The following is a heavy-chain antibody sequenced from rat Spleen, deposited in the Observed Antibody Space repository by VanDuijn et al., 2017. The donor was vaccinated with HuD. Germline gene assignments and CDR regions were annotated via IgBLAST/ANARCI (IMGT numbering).Heavy chain of an antibody. J-gene: IGHJ2*01. Sequence: EVELVESGGGLVQPGRSMKLSCAASGFTFTNYGMAWVRQAPTKGLEWVASISTSGDSTYYRDSVKGRFTISRDNGKSTLYLKMDSLRSEDTATYYCTTETYFGYNYHHYWGQGVMVTVSS. CDR3: TTETYFGYNYHHY. CDR1: GFTFTNYG. CDR2: ISTSGDST. V-gene: IGHV5-27*01. D-gene: IGHD1-9*01.